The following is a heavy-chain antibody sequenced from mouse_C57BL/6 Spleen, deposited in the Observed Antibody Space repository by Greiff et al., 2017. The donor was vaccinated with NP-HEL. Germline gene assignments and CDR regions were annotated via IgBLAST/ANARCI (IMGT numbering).Heavy chain of an antibody. CDR2: IYPGDGDT. Sequence: VQLQQSGAELVKPGASVKISCKASGYAFSSYWMNWVKQRPGKGLEWIGQIYPGDGDTNYNGKFKGKATLTADKSSSTAYMQLSSLTSEDSAVYFCARWANYYGSSQYYFDYWGQGTTLTVSS. V-gene: IGHV1-80*01. J-gene: IGHJ2*01. D-gene: IGHD1-1*01. CDR3: ARWANYYGSSQYYFDY. CDR1: GYAFSSYW.